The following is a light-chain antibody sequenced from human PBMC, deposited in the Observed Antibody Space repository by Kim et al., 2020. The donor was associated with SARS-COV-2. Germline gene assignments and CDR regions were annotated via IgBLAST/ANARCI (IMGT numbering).Light chain of an antibody. J-gene: IGKJ3*01. CDR2: AAS. V-gene: IGKV1-9*01. CDR1: QGISSY. Sequence: DIVLTQSPSTLSASVGDRATITCRASQGISSYLAWYQQKPGQAPKLLIYAASTLHSGIPSRFSGSGSGTDFTLTISSLQPEDFATYYCQQDNSYPFTFGRGTKVDIK. CDR3: QQDNSYPFT.